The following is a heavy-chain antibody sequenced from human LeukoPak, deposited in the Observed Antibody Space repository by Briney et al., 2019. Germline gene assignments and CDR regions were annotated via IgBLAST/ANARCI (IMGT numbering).Heavy chain of an antibody. D-gene: IGHD4-23*01. J-gene: IGHJ6*02. V-gene: IGHV4-4*07. CDR3: ARDRTVVGTYYYYGMDV. CDR2: FYTSGST. CDR1: GVAISSYY. Sequence: SETLSLTCNVSGVAISSYYWSWIRQPAGKGLEWIGRFYTSGSTNYNPSLKSRVTMSVDTSKNQFSLKLKSVTAADTAVYYCARDRTVVGTYYYYGMDVWGQGTTVTVSS.